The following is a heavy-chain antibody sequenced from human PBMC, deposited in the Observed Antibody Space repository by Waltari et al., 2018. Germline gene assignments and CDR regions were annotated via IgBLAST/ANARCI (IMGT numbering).Heavy chain of an antibody. CDR2: LKQSGLT. Sequence: VQLHQGGAGLLKPSEPLSLTCVVDGGSFSDYYWSWSRQPPGQGLEWLGELKQSGLTNYNPSVKSRATMSLDTSKNQFSLKLSSLTAADTAVYYCAGGTASAWELGHSWGQGTLVTVSS. V-gene: IGHV4-34*01. CDR1: GGSFSDYY. J-gene: IGHJ4*02. CDR3: AGGTASAWELGHS. D-gene: IGHD1-26*01.